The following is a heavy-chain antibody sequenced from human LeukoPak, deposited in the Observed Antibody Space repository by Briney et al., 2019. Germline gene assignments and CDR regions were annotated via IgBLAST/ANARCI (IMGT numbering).Heavy chain of an antibody. D-gene: IGHD2-2*01. J-gene: IGHJ2*01. V-gene: IGHV4-61*01. CDR3: ARGDCSSTSCYVWYFDL. CDR2: IYYGGST. CDR1: GGSVSSGSYY. Sequence: SETLSLTCTVSGGSVSSGSYYWSWIRQPPGKGLEWIGYIYYGGSTNYNPSLKSRVTISVDTSKNQFSLKLSSVTAADTAVYYCARGDCSSTSCYVWYFDLWGRGTLVTVSS.